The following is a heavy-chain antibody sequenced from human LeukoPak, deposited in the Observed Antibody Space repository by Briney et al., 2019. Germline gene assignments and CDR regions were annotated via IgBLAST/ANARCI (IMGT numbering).Heavy chain of an antibody. CDR1: GFTFISYA. CDR2: ISNSGNTI. V-gene: IGHV3-48*03. D-gene: IGHD3-9*01. J-gene: IGHJ5*02. CDR3: ARTAISRFFDYLPLGDNYFDP. Sequence: GGSLRLSCAASGFTFISYAIHWVRQAPGKGLEWISYISNSGNTIYYAESVMGRFTISRDNAKNSLYLQMNNLRAEDTAIYYCARTAISRFFDYLPLGDNYFDPWGQGTLVTVSS.